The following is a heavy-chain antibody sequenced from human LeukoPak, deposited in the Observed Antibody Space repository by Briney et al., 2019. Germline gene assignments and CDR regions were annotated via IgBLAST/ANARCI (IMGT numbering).Heavy chain of an antibody. CDR2: ISSSSSYI. CDR1: GFTFSSYS. J-gene: IGHJ4*02. V-gene: IGHV3-21*01. CDR3: ARDLGDGYTSGYFDY. Sequence: GGSLRLSCAASGFTFSSYSMNWVRQAPGKGLEWVSSISSSSSYIYYADSVKGRFTISRDNAKNSLYLQMNSLRAEDTAVYYCARDLGDGYTSGYFDYWGQGTLVTVSS. D-gene: IGHD5-24*01.